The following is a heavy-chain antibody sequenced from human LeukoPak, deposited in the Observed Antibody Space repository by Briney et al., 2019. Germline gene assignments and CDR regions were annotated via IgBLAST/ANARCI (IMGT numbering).Heavy chain of an antibody. Sequence: TGGSLRLSCAASGFTVGSSYMGGVRQAPGRGLEGVSVIYSGGSTYYADSMKGRFPLSRDNSKTTLYLQMNSLRAEDTAVYYCARLSGSHYEADYWGQGTLVTVSS. CDR2: IYSGGST. D-gene: IGHD1-26*01. J-gene: IGHJ4*02. CDR1: GFTVGSSY. CDR3: ARLSGSHYEADY. V-gene: IGHV3-53*01.